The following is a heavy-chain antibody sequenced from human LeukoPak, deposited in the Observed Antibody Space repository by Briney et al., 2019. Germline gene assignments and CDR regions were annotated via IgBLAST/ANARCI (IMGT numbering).Heavy chain of an antibody. CDR3: ARDFKAWYSSSWTDY. CDR2: ISSSSRYI. J-gene: IGHJ4*02. D-gene: IGHD6-13*01. V-gene: IGHV3-21*01. Sequence: PGGSLRLSCAASGFTFSSYSMNWVRQAPGKGLEWVSSISSSSRYIYYADSVKGRFTISRDNAKNSLYLQMNSLRAEDTAVYYCARDFKAWYSSSWTDYWGQGTLVTVSS. CDR1: GFTFSSYS.